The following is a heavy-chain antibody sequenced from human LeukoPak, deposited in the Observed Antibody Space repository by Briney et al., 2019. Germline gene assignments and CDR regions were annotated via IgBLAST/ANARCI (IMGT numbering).Heavy chain of an antibody. CDR2: ISGSGGST. CDR1: RFTFSSYA. D-gene: IGHD4-17*01. J-gene: IGHJ4*02. V-gene: IGHV3-23*01. Sequence: GGSLRLSCAASRFTFSSYAMSWVRQAPGKGLEWVSAISGSGGSTYYADSVKGRFTISRDNSKNTLYLQMNSLRAEDTAVYYCAKLGLDAEYGDYVVDYWGQGTLVTVSS. CDR3: AKLGLDAEYGDYVVDY.